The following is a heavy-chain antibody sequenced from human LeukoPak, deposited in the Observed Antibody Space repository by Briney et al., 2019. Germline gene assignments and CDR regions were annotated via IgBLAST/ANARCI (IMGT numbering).Heavy chain of an antibody. J-gene: IGHJ3*02. CDR1: GGSISSGGYY. Sequence: PSQTLSLTCTVSGGSISSGGYYWSWIRQHPGKGLEWIGYIYYSGSTYYNPSLKSRVTISVDTSKNQFSLKLSSVTAADTAVYYCARVETTVYAFDIWGQGTMVTVSS. CDR2: IYYSGST. V-gene: IGHV4-31*03. CDR3: ARVETTVYAFDI. D-gene: IGHD4-17*01.